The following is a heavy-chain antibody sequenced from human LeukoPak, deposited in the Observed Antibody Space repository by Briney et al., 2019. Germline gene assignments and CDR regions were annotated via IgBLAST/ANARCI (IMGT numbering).Heavy chain of an antibody. D-gene: IGHD6-13*01. V-gene: IGHV3-7*01. CDR3: ARDGTAGGLYFVL. J-gene: IGHJ4*01. CDR2: IRQDGGEK. CDR1: GFTFTDYW. Sequence: GGSLRLSCAVSGFTFTDYWMNWVRQAPGKGLEWVASIRQDGGEKSYVEYVKGRFTISRDNTKSSLYLQIKSLRAEDTAVYYCARDGTAGGLYFVLWGQGTLVTVSS.